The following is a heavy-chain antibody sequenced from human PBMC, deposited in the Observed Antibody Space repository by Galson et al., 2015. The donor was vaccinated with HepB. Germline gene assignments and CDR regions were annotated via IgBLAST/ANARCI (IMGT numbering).Heavy chain of an antibody. D-gene: IGHD3-3*01. V-gene: IGHV1-24*01. J-gene: IGHJ4*02. Sequence: SVKVSCKVSGYTLTELSMHWVRQAPGKGLEWMGGFDPEDGETIYAQKFQGRVTMTEDTSTDTAYMELSSLRSEDTAVYYCATSWAIFGVDTAWGYWGQGTLVTVSP. CDR2: FDPEDGET. CDR3: ATSWAIFGVDTAWGY. CDR1: GYTLTELS.